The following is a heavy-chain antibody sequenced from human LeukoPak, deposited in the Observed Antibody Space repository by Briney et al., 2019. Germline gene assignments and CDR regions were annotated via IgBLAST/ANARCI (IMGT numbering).Heavy chain of an antibody. D-gene: IGHD5-12*01. CDR2: INTDGSST. CDR1: GLPFSSYG. J-gene: IGHJ3*02. CDR3: APDYLCAFDI. Sequence: TGGPLRLSCAASGLPFSSYGMHCPRQGPGKALVWVSRINTDGSSTSNADSVKGRFTISRDKAKNTLYLQMNSLRAEDTAVYYCAPDYLCAFDIWGQGTMVTVSS. V-gene: IGHV3-74*01.